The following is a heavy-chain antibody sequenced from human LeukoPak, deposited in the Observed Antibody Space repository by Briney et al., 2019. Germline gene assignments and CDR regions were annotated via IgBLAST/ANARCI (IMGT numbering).Heavy chain of an antibody. D-gene: IGHD6-19*01. V-gene: IGHV3-20*04. CDR3: TRDRYSSGWYAFDI. Sequence: GGSLRLSCAASGFTFDDYGMSWVRQAPGKGLEWVSGINWNGGSTGYADSVKGRFTISRDNAKNSLYLQMNSLRAEDTALYYCTRDRYSSGWYAFDIWGQGTMITVSS. J-gene: IGHJ3*02. CDR2: INWNGGST. CDR1: GFTFDDYG.